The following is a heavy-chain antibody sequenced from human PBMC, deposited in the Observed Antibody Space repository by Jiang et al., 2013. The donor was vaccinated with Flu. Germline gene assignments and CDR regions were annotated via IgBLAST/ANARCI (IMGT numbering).Heavy chain of an antibody. CDR1: GYSISSGYH. CDR2: IYHSGRT. Sequence: SLTCAVSGYSISSGYHWGWIRQPPGKGLEWIGSIYHSGRTYYNPSLKSRVTISVDTSKNQFSLKLSSVTAADTAVYYCARDFRAYYYDSSGFYYSAFDIWGQGTMVTVSS. CDR3: ARDFRAYYYDSSGFYYSAFDI. V-gene: IGHV4-38-2*02. D-gene: IGHD3-22*01. J-gene: IGHJ3*02.